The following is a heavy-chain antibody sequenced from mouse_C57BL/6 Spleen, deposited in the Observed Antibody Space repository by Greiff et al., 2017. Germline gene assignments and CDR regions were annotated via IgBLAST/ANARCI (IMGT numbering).Heavy chain of an antibody. Sequence: VQLQQSGAELVRPGASVKLSCKASGYTFTDYYINWVKQRPGQGLEWIARIYPGSGNTYYNEKFKGKATLTAEKSSSTAYMQLSSLTSEDSAVYFCARGPTYYGGFDYWGQGTTLTVSS. CDR3: ARGPTYYGGFDY. J-gene: IGHJ2*01. CDR2: IYPGSGNT. CDR1: GYTFTDYY. V-gene: IGHV1-76*01. D-gene: IGHD1-1*02.